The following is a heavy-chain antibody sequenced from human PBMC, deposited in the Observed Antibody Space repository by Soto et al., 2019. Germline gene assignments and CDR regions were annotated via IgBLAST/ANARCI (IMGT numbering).Heavy chain of an antibody. D-gene: IGHD3-16*01. CDR3: AKGGYYYYYMDV. CDR1: GFTFDDYA. Sequence: GGSLRLSCAASGFTFDDYAMHWFRQAPGKGLEWVTGISWNSGSIGYADSVKGRFTISRDNAKNSLYLQMNSLRAEDTALYYCAKGGYYYYYMDVWGKGTTVTVSS. CDR2: ISWNSGSI. V-gene: IGHV3-9*01. J-gene: IGHJ6*03.